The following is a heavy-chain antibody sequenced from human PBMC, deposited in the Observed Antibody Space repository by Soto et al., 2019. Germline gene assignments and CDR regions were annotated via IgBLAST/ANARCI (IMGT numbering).Heavy chain of an antibody. CDR3: ARDDVHCSGARCYGVPMDV. CDR2: IHRGGAT. CDR1: GCIVSSYY. J-gene: IGHJ6*03. D-gene: IGHD2-15*01. Sequence: EVQLVESGGGLVQPGGSLRLSCAASGCIVSSYYMSWVRQAPGKGLEWVSVIHRGGATNYADTVKGRFTISRDNGNNTLYPQSNRLRAEGTAVYSCARDDVHCSGARCYGVPMDVWGTGTTLTVSS. V-gene: IGHV3-66*01.